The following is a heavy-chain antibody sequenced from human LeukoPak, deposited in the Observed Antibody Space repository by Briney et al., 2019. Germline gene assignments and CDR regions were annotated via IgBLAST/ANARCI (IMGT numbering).Heavy chain of an antibody. V-gene: IGHV3-15*01. CDR3: ATAAIFPTHFIDYYYYIDV. Sequence: GGSLRLSCAASGFTFSNAWMSGVRQAPGKGLEGVGRIKIKTDGGTTDYSAPVKGRFTISRDDSKNTLYLQMNSLKIEDTAVYYCATAAIFPTHFIDYYYYIDVWGKGTAVSVSS. D-gene: IGHD3-9*01. J-gene: IGHJ6*03. CDR2: IKIKTDGGTT. CDR1: GFTFSNAW.